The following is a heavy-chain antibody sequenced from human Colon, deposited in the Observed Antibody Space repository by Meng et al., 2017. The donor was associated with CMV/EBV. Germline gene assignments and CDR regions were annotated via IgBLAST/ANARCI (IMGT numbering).Heavy chain of an antibody. J-gene: IGHJ4*02. V-gene: IGHV1-3*01. CDR3: AKVGSVYYPYYFDY. Sequence: SGYSFNTYYMHWVRQAPGQRLEWMGWINAGNGNTKYSQKFQGRVTITMDTSASTAYMELSTLTSGDSAMYYCAKVGSVYYPYYFDYWGQGTLVTVSS. D-gene: IGHD5/OR15-5a*01. CDR2: INAGNGNT. CDR1: GYSFNTYY.